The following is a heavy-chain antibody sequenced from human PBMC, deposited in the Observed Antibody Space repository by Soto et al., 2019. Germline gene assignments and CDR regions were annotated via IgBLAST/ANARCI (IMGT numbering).Heavy chain of an antibody. V-gene: IGHV1-18*01. Sequence: QVQLVQSGAEVKKPGASVKVSCKASGYTFTSYGISWVRQAPGQGLEWMGWISAYNGNTNYAQKLQGRGTMTTDTSTSTAYMELRSLRADDTAVYYCARDHGIAARLILVRADYFDYWGQGTLVTVSS. CDR2: ISAYNGNT. CDR1: GYTFTSYG. D-gene: IGHD6-6*01. J-gene: IGHJ4*02. CDR3: ARDHGIAARLILVRADYFDY.